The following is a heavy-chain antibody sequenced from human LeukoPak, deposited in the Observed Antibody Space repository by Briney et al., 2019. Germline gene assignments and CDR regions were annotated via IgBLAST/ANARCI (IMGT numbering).Heavy chain of an antibody. D-gene: IGHD4-23*01. CDR2: ISSSGSTI. CDR1: GFTFSSYE. Sequence: GGSLRLSCAASGFTFSSYEMSWVRQAPGKGLEWVSYISSSGSTIYYADSVKGRFTISRDNAKNSVYLQMNSLRAEDTGVYYCVTHEVTVITRSTFDNWGQGTLVTVSS. CDR3: VTHEVTVITRSTFDN. V-gene: IGHV3-48*03. J-gene: IGHJ4*02.